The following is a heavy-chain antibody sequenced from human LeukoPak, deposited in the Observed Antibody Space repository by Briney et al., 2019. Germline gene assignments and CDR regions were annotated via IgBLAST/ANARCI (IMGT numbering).Heavy chain of an antibody. D-gene: IGHD1-1*01. CDR1: GGTFSSYA. Sequence: SVKVSCKASGGTFSSYAISWVRQAPGRGLEWMGGIIPIFGTANYAQKFQGRVTITADESTSTAYMELSSLRSEDTAVYCCARVGNDEVDYWGQGTLVTVSS. J-gene: IGHJ4*02. CDR2: IIPIFGTA. V-gene: IGHV1-69*13. CDR3: ARVGNDEVDY.